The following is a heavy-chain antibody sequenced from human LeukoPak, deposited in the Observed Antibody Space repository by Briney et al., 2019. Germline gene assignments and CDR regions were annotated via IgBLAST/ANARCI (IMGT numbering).Heavy chain of an antibody. J-gene: IGHJ4*02. V-gene: IGHV3-23*01. Sequence: GGSLRLSCAASGFTFSSYAMSWVRQAPGKGLEWVSAISGSGGSTYYADSVKGRFTISRDNSKNTLYLQMNSLRAKDTAVYYCAKDNLVGAAGFDFDYWGQGTLVTVSS. CDR2: ISGSGGST. D-gene: IGHD1-26*01. CDR3: AKDNLVGAAGFDFDY. CDR1: GFTFSSYA.